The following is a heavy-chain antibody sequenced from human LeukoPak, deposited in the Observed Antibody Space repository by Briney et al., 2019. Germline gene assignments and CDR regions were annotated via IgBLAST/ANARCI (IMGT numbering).Heavy chain of an antibody. CDR2: IYYGGST. CDR1: GGSISSYY. V-gene: IGHV4-59*08. CDR3: ARQGYYDSSGYYFFPEYYYGMDV. D-gene: IGHD3-22*01. Sequence: PSETLSLTCTVSGGSISSYYWSWIRQPPGKGLEWIGYIYYGGSTNYNPSLKSRVTISVDTSKNQFSLKLSSVTAADTAVYYCARQGYYDSSGYYFFPEYYYGMDVWGQGTTVTVSS. J-gene: IGHJ6*02.